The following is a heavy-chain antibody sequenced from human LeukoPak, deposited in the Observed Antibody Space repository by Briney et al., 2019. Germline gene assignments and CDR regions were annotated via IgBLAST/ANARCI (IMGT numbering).Heavy chain of an antibody. CDR1: GFTFSSYA. CDR3: ARDLYDYVWGSYRPNWFDP. CDR2: ISSSSSYI. V-gene: IGHV3-21*01. J-gene: IGHJ5*02. Sequence: GGSLRLSCAASGFTFSSYAMSWVRQAPGKGLEWVSSISSSSSYIYYADSVKGRFTISRDNAKNSLYLQMNSLRAEDTAVYYCARDLYDYVWGSYRPNWFDPWGRGPWSPSPQ. D-gene: IGHD3-16*02.